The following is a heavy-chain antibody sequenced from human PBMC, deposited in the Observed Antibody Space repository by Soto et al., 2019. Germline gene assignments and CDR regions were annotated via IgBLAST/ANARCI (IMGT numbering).Heavy chain of an antibody. V-gene: IGHV3-7*05. Sequence: GGSLRLSCAASGFTFSSYWMSWVRQAPGKGLEWVANIKQDGSEKYYVDSGKGRFTISRDNAKNSLYLQMNSLRAEDTAVYYCARDLYDFWSGYYVPQDEYYYYGMDVWGQGTTVTVSS. J-gene: IGHJ6*02. CDR2: IKQDGSEK. D-gene: IGHD3-3*01. CDR3: ARDLYDFWSGYYVPQDEYYYYGMDV. CDR1: GFTFSSYW.